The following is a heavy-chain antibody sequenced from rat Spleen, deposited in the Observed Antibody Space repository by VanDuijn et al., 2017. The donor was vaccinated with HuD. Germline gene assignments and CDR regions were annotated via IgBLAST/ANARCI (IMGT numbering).Heavy chain of an antibody. CDR2: IWTGGST. D-gene: IGHD1-11*01. CDR3: IRSYGGYSQHWFVY. J-gene: IGHJ3*01. V-gene: IGHV2-43*01. CDR1: GFSLTSYH. Sequence: QVQLKESGPGLVQPSQTLSLTCTVSGFSLTSYHVSWVRQPPGKGLEWMGVIWTGGSTAYNSLLKSRLSISRDTSKSQVFLKMNSLQTEDTAIYFCIRSYGGYSQHWFVYWGQGTLVTVSS.